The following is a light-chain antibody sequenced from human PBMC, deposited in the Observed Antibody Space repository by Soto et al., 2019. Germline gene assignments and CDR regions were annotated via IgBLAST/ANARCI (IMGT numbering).Light chain of an antibody. CDR2: DAS. V-gene: IGKV3-11*01. CDR1: QSVSSY. J-gene: IGKJ3*01. Sequence: EIVLTQSPATLSLSPGERATLSCRASQSVSSYLAWYQQKPGQAPRLLIYDASNRATGIPARFSGSGSGTDFTLTISSLEPEDFAVYYCQQRSIWPPHFGPGTKVDIK. CDR3: QQRSIWPPH.